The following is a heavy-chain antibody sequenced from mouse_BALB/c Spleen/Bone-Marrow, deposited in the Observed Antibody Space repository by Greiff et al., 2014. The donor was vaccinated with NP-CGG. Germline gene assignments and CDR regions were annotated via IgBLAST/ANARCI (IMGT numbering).Heavy chain of an antibody. D-gene: IGHD1-1*01. CDR2: IFPGTGTT. CDR3: AREGSRLRGYFDV. Sequence: VQLQESGAELVKPGASVKLSCKTSGYTFTSYWIQRVKQRPGQGLGWIGVIFPGTGTTYYNEKFKGKATLTIDTSSSTAYMQLSSLTSEDSAVYFCAREGSRLRGYFDVWGAGTTVTVSS. CDR1: GYTFTSYW. V-gene: IGHV1S132*01. J-gene: IGHJ1*01.